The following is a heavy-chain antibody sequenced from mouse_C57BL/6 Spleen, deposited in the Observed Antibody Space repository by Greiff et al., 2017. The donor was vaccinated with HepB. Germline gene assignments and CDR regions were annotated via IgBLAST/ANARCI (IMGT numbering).Heavy chain of an antibody. CDR3: ARGWLPWYFDV. V-gene: IGHV1-61*01. J-gene: IGHJ1*03. CDR2: IYPSDSET. CDR1: GYTFTSYW. D-gene: IGHD2-3*01. Sequence: VQLKQPGAELVRPGSSVKLSCKASGYTFTSYWMDWVKQRPGQGLEWIGNIYPSDSETHYNQKFKDKATLTVDKSSSTAYMQLSSLTSEDSAVYYCARGWLPWYFDVWGTGTTVTVSS.